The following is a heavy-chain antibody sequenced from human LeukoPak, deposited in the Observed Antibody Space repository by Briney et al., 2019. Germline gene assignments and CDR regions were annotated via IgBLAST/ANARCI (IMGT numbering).Heavy chain of an antibody. V-gene: IGHV1-69*01. Sequence: ASVKVSCKASGGTFSSYAISWVRQAPGQGLEWMGGIIPIFGTANYAQKFQGRVTITADESTSTAYMELSSLRSEDTAVYYCARIMLSWREFDCWGQGTLVTVSS. CDR3: ARIMLSWREFDC. CDR1: GGTFSSYA. J-gene: IGHJ4*02. CDR2: IIPIFGTA. D-gene: IGHD1-26*01.